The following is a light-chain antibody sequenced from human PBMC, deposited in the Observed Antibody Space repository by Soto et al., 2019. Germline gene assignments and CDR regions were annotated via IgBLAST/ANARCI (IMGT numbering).Light chain of an antibody. J-gene: IGKJ1*01. V-gene: IGKV3-20*01. CDR3: QQYGSYWT. Sequence: EIVLTQSPGTLSLSPGERATLSCRASQSVSSSYLAWYQQKPGQAPRLLIYRASSRAAGIPDRFSGSGSGTDFTLTISRLEPEDVAEYYCQQYGSYWTFGQGTKVEIK. CDR1: QSVSSSY. CDR2: RAS.